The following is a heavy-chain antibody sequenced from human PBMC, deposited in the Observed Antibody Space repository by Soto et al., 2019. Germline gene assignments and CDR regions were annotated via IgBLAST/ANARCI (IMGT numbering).Heavy chain of an antibody. CDR2: IYPGDSDT. CDR1: GYSFTSYW. D-gene: IGHD2-8*01. V-gene: IGHV5-51*01. CDR3: ARTVLMVYASGAFDI. Sequence: PGESLKISCKGSGYSFTSYWIGWVRQVPGKGLEWMGIIYPGDSDTRYSPSFQGQVTISADKSISTAYLQWSSLKASDTAMYYCARTVLMVYASGAFDIWGQGTMVTVSS. J-gene: IGHJ3*02.